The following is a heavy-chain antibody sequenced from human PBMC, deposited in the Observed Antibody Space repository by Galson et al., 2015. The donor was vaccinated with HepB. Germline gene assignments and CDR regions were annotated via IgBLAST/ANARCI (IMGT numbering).Heavy chain of an antibody. CDR1: GFIFNSYA. Sequence: SLRLSCAAPGFIFNSYAMTWVRQAPGKGLEWVAFISYDGSNKYYADSVKGRLTISRDNSKNTSYLQMNSLRPEDTAVYYCAREPYSSGWSKRGRYFDYWGQGALVTVSS. CDR3: AREPYSSGWSKRGRYFDY. J-gene: IGHJ4*02. CDR2: ISYDGSNK. D-gene: IGHD6-19*01. V-gene: IGHV3-30-3*01.